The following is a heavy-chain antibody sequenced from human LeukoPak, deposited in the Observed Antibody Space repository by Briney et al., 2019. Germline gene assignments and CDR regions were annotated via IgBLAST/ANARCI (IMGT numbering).Heavy chain of an antibody. J-gene: IGHJ6*02. CDR2: INHSGST. CDR1: GGSFSGYY. CDR3: ARGPSITMVRGVIRYYYGMDV. D-gene: IGHD3-10*01. Sequence: PSETLSLTCAVYGGSFSGYYWSWIRQPPGKGLEWIGEINHSGSTNYNPSLKSRVTISVDTSKNQFSLKLSSVTAADTAVYYCARGPSITMVRGVIRYYYGMDVWGQGTTVTVSS. V-gene: IGHV4-34*01.